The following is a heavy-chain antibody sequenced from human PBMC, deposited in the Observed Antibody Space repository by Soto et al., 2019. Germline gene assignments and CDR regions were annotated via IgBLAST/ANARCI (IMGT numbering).Heavy chain of an antibody. D-gene: IGHD3-16*01. CDR3: ARAVGGPTSNLDY. J-gene: IGHJ4*02. CDR1: GYTFTSYG. V-gene: IGHV1-18*01. Sequence: ASVKVSCKASGYTFTSYGVIWVRQAPGQGLEWMGWISAGNGNTKYSQKFQGRVTITRDTSASTAYMELSSLRSEDTAVYYCARAVGGPTSNLDYWGQGTLVTVSS. CDR2: ISAGNGNT.